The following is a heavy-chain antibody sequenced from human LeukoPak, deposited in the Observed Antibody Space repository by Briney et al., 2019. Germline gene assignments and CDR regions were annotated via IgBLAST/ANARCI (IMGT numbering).Heavy chain of an antibody. CDR2: ISSSGSTI. V-gene: IGHV3-48*03. D-gene: IGHD4-17*01. Sequence: GGSLRLSCAASRFTLSSYEMNWVRQAPRKGLEWGSYISSSGSTIYYADSVKGRFTISTDNAKNSLYLQMNSLRAGDAAVYDCASLLDYGEMDVWGEGTAVTISS. J-gene: IGHJ6*04. CDR1: RFTLSSYE. CDR3: ASLLDYGEMDV.